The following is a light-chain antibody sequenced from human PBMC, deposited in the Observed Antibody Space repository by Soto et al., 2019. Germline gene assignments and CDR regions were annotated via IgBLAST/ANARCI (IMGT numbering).Light chain of an antibody. CDR1: HSVSSH. V-gene: IGKV3-15*01. CDR3: QQYKDWPQT. J-gene: IGKJ1*01. Sequence: EIVMTQSPATLSVSPGERATLSCRASHSVSSHLAWYQQKPGQVPRLLIYGASTRATGIPARFSGSASGTEFTLTISSLQSEDFAVYYCQQYKDWPQTFGQGTTVDIK. CDR2: GAS.